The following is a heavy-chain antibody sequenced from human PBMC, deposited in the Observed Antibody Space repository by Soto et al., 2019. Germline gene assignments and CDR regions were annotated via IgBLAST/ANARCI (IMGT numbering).Heavy chain of an antibody. CDR2: ISPYKGNT. CDR1: GSTFTSYG. J-gene: IGHJ4*02. D-gene: IGHD2-8*01. V-gene: IGHV1-18*04. Sequence: ASVKVSCKASGSTFTSYGISWVRQAPGQGLEWMGWISPYKGNTNYAQNLQGRVTMTTDTSTSTAYMELRSLRSDDTAVYYCARVGYCTMGVCYTLNLKGNGFGYWGQGTLGTVSS. CDR3: ARVGYCTMGVCYTLNLKGNGFGY.